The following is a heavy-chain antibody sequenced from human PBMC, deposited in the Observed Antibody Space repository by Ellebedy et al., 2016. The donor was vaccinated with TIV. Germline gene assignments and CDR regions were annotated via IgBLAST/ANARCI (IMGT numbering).Heavy chain of an antibody. V-gene: IGHV3-7*01. J-gene: IGHJ4*02. CDR1: GGTFSSYG. Sequence: AASVKVSCKASGGTFSSYGISWVRQAPGKGLEWVANIKQDGSEKYYVDSVKGRFTISRANAKNSLYLQMNSMRAEDTAVYYCARVEGYCSGGSCYSAHLFDYWGQGTLVTVSS. CDR3: ARVEGYCSGGSCYSAHLFDY. D-gene: IGHD2-15*01. CDR2: IKQDGSEK.